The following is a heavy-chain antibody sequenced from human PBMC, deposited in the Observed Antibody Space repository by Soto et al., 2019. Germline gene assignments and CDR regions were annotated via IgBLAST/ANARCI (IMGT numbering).Heavy chain of an antibody. CDR2: INHSGST. J-gene: IGHJ4*02. Sequence: LSLTCAVYGGSFSGYYWSRIRQPPGKGLEWIGEINHSGSTNYNPSLKSRVTISVDTSKNQFSLKLSSVTAADTAVYYCASIKGFAGTNPSDYWGQGTLVTVSS. D-gene: IGHD1-7*01. CDR3: ASIKGFAGTNPSDY. CDR1: GGSFSGYY. V-gene: IGHV4-34*01.